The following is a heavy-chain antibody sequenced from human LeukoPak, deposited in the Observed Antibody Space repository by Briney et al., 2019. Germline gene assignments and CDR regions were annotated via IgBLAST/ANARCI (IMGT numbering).Heavy chain of an antibody. Sequence: GGSLRLSCVASGFPFSSYWMTWVRQAPGKGLEWVANIKQDGSKKSYVDSVKGRFTISRDNAKNSLYLQMNSLRAEDTAVYYCARFRIAAKYYFDYWGQGTLVTVSS. CDR2: IKQDGSKK. J-gene: IGHJ4*02. V-gene: IGHV3-7*03. CDR3: ARFRIAAKYYFDY. D-gene: IGHD6-13*01. CDR1: GFPFSSYW.